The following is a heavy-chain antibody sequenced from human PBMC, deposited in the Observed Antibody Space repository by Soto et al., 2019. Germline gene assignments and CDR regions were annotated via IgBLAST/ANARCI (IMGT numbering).Heavy chain of an antibody. J-gene: IGHJ6*02. CDR1: GGTFSSYA. CDR2: IIPIFGTA. D-gene: IGHD2-2*01. Sequence: QVQLVQSGAEVKKPGSSVKVSCKASGGTFSSYAISWVRQAPGQGLEWMGGIIPIFGTANYAQKFQGRVTITEDESTSTAYMELSSLRSEDTAVYYCARDLPPGYSTNYYYGMDVWGQGTTVTVSS. CDR3: ARDLPPGYSTNYYYGMDV. V-gene: IGHV1-69*12.